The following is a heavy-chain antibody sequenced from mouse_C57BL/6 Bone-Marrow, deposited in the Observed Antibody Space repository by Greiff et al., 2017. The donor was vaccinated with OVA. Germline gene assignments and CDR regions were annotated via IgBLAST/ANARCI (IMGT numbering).Heavy chain of an antibody. J-gene: IGHJ4*01. D-gene: IGHD1-1*01. CDR1: GFTFSDYY. Sequence: EVKLVESGGGLVQPGGSLKLSCAASGFTFSDYYMYWVRQTPEKRLEWVAYISNGGGSTYYPDTVKGRFTISRDNAKNTLYLQMSRRMTEDASMYYCARSYYYGSDYAMDYWGQGTSVTVSS. CDR2: ISNGGGST. CDR3: ARSYYYGSDYAMDY. V-gene: IGHV5-12*01.